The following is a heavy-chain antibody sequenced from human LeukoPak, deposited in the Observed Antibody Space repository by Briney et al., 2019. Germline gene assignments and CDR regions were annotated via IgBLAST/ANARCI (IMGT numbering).Heavy chain of an antibody. Sequence: GGSLRLYCAASGFTFSNYVMTWVRQAPGKGLEWVSAIGIDVRDSDYADSVKGRFTISRDNSKNTVYLQMNSLRAEDTGLYYCTRRVGGTPDYWGLGTLVTVSS. V-gene: IGHV3-23*01. D-gene: IGHD1-26*01. CDR2: IGIDVRDS. J-gene: IGHJ4*02. CDR3: TRRVGGTPDY. CDR1: GFTFSNYV.